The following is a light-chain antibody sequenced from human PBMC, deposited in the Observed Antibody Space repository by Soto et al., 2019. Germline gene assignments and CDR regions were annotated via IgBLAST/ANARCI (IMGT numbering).Light chain of an antibody. CDR1: QVISTS. Sequence: DIQMTQSPSTLAGSVGDSVTLTCRASQVISTSLAWYQVKPGKAPKLLIYAASTLESGVPSRFSATVSGTEFSLTITSLQPEDFATYYCQQLFDSPITFGQGTRLEIK. CDR2: AAS. CDR3: QQLFDSPIT. V-gene: IGKV1-9*01. J-gene: IGKJ5*01.